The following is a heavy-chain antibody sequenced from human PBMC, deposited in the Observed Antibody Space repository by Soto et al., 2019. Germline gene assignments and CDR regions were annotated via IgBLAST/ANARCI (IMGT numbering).Heavy chain of an antibody. V-gene: IGHV3-30*18. D-gene: IGHD5-12*01. Sequence: PVGSLRLSCAASGFTFSSYGMHWVRQAPGKGLEWVAVISYDGSNKFYADSVKGRFTISRDNSRHTLFLQMNSLTPEDTAVFYCVKDSHELATSMSYWGQGTLVTVSS. J-gene: IGHJ4*02. CDR2: ISYDGSNK. CDR1: GFTFSSYG. CDR3: VKDSHELATSMSY.